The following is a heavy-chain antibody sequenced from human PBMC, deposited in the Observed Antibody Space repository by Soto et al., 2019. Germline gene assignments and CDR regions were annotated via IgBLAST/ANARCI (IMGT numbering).Heavy chain of an antibody. CDR3: AHTWGLPCDY. V-gene: IGHV2-5*01. D-gene: IGHD3-16*01. Sequence: QITLKESGPTLVKPTQTLTLTCTYSGFSLRTTGAGVGWIRQPPGKALEWLGIIYWNEDKRYSPSLKNRFTLPSDISKSQVVLTMTNMDPLDTATYYGAHTWGLPCDYWGQGTLVIGSS. CDR2: IYWNEDK. CDR1: GFSLRTTGAG. J-gene: IGHJ4*02.